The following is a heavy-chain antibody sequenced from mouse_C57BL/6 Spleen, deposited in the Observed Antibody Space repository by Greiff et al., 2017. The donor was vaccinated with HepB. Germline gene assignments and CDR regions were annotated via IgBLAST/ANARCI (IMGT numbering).Heavy chain of an antibody. Sequence: EVKLVESGPGLVKPSPSLSLTCSVSGYSITSGYYWYWIRQLPGNKLECMGYISYDGSTNYNPSLKNRTSITRDTSKNQFFLKLNSVTTEDTATYYCASPRDYYDYWYFDVWGTGTTVTVSS. CDR1: GYSITSGYY. V-gene: IGHV3-6*01. CDR3: ASPRDYYDYWYFDV. CDR2: ISYDGST. J-gene: IGHJ1*03. D-gene: IGHD2-4*01.